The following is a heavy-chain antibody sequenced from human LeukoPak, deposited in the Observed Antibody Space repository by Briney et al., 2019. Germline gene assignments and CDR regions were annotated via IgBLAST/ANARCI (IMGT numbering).Heavy chain of an antibody. Sequence: ASVKVSCKASGYTFTSYYMHWVRQAPGQGLEWMGIINPSGGSTSYAQKFQDRVTMTRDTSTSTVYMELSSLRSEDTAVYYCARDALLYYYDSSGYSAWFDPWGQGTLVTVSS. J-gene: IGHJ5*02. CDR3: ARDALLYYYDSSGYSAWFDP. D-gene: IGHD3-22*01. CDR1: GYTFTSYY. CDR2: INPSGGST. V-gene: IGHV1-46*01.